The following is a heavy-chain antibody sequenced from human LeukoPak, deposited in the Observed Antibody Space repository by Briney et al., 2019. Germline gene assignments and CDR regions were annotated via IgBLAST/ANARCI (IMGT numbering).Heavy chain of an antibody. Sequence: ASVKVSCKASGYTFTRYYMYWVRQAPGQGLEWMGIINPSGDSTSYSQKFQGRVTMTGDTSTSTVYMELSSLRSEDTAVYYCARVHDYGDLRYLDYWGQGTLVTVSS. V-gene: IGHV1-46*01. J-gene: IGHJ4*02. CDR2: INPSGDST. D-gene: IGHD4-17*01. CDR1: GYTFTRYY. CDR3: ARVHDYGDLRYLDY.